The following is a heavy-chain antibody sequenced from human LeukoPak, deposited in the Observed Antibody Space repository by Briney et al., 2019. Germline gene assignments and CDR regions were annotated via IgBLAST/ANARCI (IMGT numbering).Heavy chain of an antibody. CDR1: GFTFDDYG. CDR2: ISSSGSTI. D-gene: IGHD3-22*01. V-gene: IGHV3-48*03. J-gene: IGHJ4*02. CDR3: ARVEWYYYDSSGYSA. Sequence: GGSLRLSCAASGFTFDDYGMSWVRQAPGKGLEWVSYISSSGSTIYYADSVKGRFTISRDNAKNSLYLQMNSLRAEDTAVYYCARVEWYYYDSSGYSAWGQGTLVTVSS.